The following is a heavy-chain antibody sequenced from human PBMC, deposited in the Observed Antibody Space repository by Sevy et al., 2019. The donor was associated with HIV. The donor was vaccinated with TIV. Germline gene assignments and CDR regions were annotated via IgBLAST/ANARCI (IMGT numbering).Heavy chain of an antibody. D-gene: IGHD2-21*01. V-gene: IGHV3-11*06. J-gene: IGHJ4*02. Sequence: GGSLRISCAASGLIFSDYYMGWVRQAPGKGLEWVADISSGNTYTNYADSVKGRFTISRDNAKKSLYLQMNTLRAEDTAVYYCARLRVIASAPYYFDYGGQGALVTVSS. CDR3: ARLRVIASAPYYFDY. CDR1: GLIFSDYY. CDR2: ISSGNTYT.